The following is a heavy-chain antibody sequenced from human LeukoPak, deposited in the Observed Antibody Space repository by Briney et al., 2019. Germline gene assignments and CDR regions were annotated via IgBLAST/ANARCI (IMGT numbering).Heavy chain of an antibody. Sequence: SVKVSCKASGGTFSSYAISWVRQAPGQGLEWMGGIIPIFGTANYAQKFQGRVTITADESTSTAYMELSSLRSEDTAVYYCARGLDSSSPSFDYWGQGTLVTVSS. D-gene: IGHD6-6*01. V-gene: IGHV1-69*13. J-gene: IGHJ4*02. CDR3: ARGLDSSSPSFDY. CDR2: IIPIFGTA. CDR1: GGTFSSYA.